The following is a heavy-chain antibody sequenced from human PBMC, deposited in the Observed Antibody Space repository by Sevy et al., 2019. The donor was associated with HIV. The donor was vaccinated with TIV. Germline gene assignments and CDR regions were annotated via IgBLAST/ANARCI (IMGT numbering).Heavy chain of an antibody. CDR1: RLTFSNYA. CDR3: AREYMVGGPGGY. CDR2: ISYDGSDK. V-gene: IGHV3-30-3*01. D-gene: IGHD1-26*01. Sequence: GGSLRLSCAASRLTFSNYAMHWVRQTPGKGLEWVAVISYDGSDKYYGESVKVRFTISRDNSNNTVYLQMNSLRAEDTAVYYCAREYMVGGPGGYWGQGTLVTVSS. J-gene: IGHJ4*02.